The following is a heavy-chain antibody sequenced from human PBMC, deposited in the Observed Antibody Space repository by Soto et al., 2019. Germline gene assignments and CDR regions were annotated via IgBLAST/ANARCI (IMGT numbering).Heavy chain of an antibody. J-gene: IGHJ4*02. V-gene: IGHV3-30-3*01. CDR2: ISYDGSNK. Sequence: VQLLESGGGLVQPGGSLRLSCAASGFTFSSYAMHWVRQAPGKGLEWVAVISYDGSNKYYADSVKGRFTISRDNSKNTLYLQMNSLRPEDTAVYYCARASGSYGEYYFDYWGQGTLVTVSS. CDR1: GFTFSSYA. CDR3: ARASGSYGEYYFDY. D-gene: IGHD1-26*01.